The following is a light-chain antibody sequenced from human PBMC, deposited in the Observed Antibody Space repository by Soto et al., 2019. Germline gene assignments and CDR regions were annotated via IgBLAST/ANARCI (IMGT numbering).Light chain of an antibody. CDR2: GAS. CDR3: QQYGSSPVT. V-gene: IGKV3-20*01. Sequence: EIVLTQSPGTLSLSQGERATLSCRASQSVSSSYLAWYQQKPGQAPRLLIYGASSRATGIPDRFSGSGSGTDFTLTISRLEPEDFAVYYCQQYGSSPVTFGQGTKMEIK. CDR1: QSVSSSY. J-gene: IGKJ2*01.